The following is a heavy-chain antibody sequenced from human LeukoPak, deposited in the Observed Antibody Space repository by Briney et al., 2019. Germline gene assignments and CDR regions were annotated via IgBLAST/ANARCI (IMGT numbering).Heavy chain of an antibody. D-gene: IGHD5-18*01. CDR2: IWYDGSNK. Sequence: GGSLRLSCAASGFIFSSYGMHWVRQAPGKGLEWVAVIWYDGSNKYYADSVKGRSTISRDNIKNTLYLQMNSLRAEDTAVYYCARGRRYSYGYHWFDPWGQGTLVTVSS. V-gene: IGHV3-33*01. J-gene: IGHJ5*02. CDR3: ARGRRYSYGYHWFDP. CDR1: GFIFSSYG.